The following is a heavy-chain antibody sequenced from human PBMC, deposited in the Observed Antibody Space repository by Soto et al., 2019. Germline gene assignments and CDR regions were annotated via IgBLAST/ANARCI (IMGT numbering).Heavy chain of an antibody. V-gene: IGHV4-31*03. J-gene: IGHJ5*02. D-gene: IGHD6-13*01. CDR3: ARVHGYSSSWYWFDP. Sequence: SETLSLTCTVSGGSISSGAYYWSWIRQHPGKGLDWIAYMSYSGNTYYNPSLKSRLTISIDTSKNHLSLRLSSVTAADTALYYCARVHGYSSSWYWFDPWGQGTLVTVSS. CDR1: GGSISSGAYY. CDR2: MSYSGNT.